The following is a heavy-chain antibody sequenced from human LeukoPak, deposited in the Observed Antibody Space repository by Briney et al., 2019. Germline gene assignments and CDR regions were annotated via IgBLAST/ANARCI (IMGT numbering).Heavy chain of an antibody. V-gene: IGHV1-69*01. CDR3: ASSPPLYYYDSSGYHHFVY. D-gene: IGHD3-22*01. J-gene: IGHJ4*02. CDR1: GGTFSSYA. CDR2: IIPIFGTA. Sequence: SVKVSCKASGGTFSSYAISWVRQAPAQGLEWMGGIIPIFGTANYAQKFQGRVTITADESTSTAYMELSSLRSEDTAVYYCASSPPLYYYDSSGYHHFVYWGQGTLVTVSS.